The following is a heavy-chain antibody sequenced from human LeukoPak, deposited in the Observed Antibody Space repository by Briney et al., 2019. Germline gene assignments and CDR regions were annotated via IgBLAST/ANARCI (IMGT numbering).Heavy chain of an antibody. J-gene: IGHJ4*02. CDR2: IRPSTGVT. D-gene: IGHD3-10*01. CDR1: EHTFSDNY. V-gene: IGHV1-2*02. CDR3: TRYGGGFES. Sequence: ASVKVSCKTSEHTFSDNYLHWMRQAPGQGLEWMGWIRPSTGVTHYAQKFQGRLTMTRDTFTNTLAMELHSLRFDDTAVYYCTRYGGGFESWGQGTLVTVSS.